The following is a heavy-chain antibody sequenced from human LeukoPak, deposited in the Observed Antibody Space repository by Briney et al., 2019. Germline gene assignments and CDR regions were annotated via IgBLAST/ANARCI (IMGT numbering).Heavy chain of an antibody. CDR1: GFTFSSYS. V-gene: IGHV3-48*01. Sequence: GGSLRLSCAASGFTFSSYSMNWVRQAPGKGLEWVSYISNGGADIYYADSVKGRFTISRDNSKNTLYLQMISLRAEDTAVYYCASSTDRSHRGYYMDVWGKGTTVTVSS. CDR2: ISNGGADI. D-gene: IGHD3-22*01. J-gene: IGHJ6*03. CDR3: ASSTDRSHRGYYMDV.